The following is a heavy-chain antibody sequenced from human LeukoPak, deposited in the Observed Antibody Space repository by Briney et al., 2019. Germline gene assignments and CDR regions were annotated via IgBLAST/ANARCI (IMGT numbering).Heavy chain of an antibody. Sequence: QSGGSLRLSCAASGFTFSSYAMSWVRQAPGKGLEWVSAISGSGGSTYYADSVKGRFTISRDNSKNTLYLQMNSLRAEDTAVYYCAKVIGRSGWFQYYFDYWGQGTLVTVSS. CDR3: AKVIGRSGWFQYYFDY. J-gene: IGHJ4*02. D-gene: IGHD6-19*01. CDR1: GFTFSSYA. V-gene: IGHV3-23*01. CDR2: ISGSGGST.